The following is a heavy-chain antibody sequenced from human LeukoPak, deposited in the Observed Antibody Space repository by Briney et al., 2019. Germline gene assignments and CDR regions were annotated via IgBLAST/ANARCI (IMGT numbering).Heavy chain of an antibody. CDR3: ARDRSRITIFGVPYYYYYYGMDV. V-gene: IGHV4-61*01. CDR2: IYYSGST. Sequence: PSETLSLTCTVSGGSVSSGSYYWSWLRQPPGKGLEWIGYIYYSGSTNYNPSLKSRVTISVDTSKNQFSLKLSSVTAADTAVYYCARDRSRITIFGVPYYYYYYGMDVWGQGTTVTVSS. CDR1: GGSVSSGSYY. J-gene: IGHJ6*02. D-gene: IGHD3-3*01.